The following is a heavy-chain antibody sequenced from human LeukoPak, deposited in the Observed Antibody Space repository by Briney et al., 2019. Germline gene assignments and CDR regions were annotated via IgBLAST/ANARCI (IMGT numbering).Heavy chain of an antibody. D-gene: IGHD3-9*01. J-gene: IGHJ6*02. Sequence: KPSETLSLTCTVSGGSISSYYWSWIRQPPGKGLEWIGYIYYSGRTNYNPSLKSRVTISVDTSKNQFSLKLSSVTAADTAVYYCARTIQYYDILTGYYGPYGMDVWGQGTTVTVSS. V-gene: IGHV4-59*01. CDR1: GGSISSYY. CDR2: IYYSGRT. CDR3: ARTIQYYDILTGYYGPYGMDV.